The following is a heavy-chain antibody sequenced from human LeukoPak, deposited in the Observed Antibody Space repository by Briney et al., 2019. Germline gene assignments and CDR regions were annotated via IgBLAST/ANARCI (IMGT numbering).Heavy chain of an antibody. J-gene: IGHJ4*02. CDR3: AGVGLDY. V-gene: IGHV3-9*01. CDR1: GFTFDDYA. Sequence: LSGGSLRLSCAASGFTFDDYAMHWVRQAPGKGLEWVSGISWNSGSIGYADSVKGRFTISRDNSKNTLYLQMNSLRAEDTAVYYCAGVGLDYWGQGTLVTVSS. CDR2: ISWNSGSI. D-gene: IGHD3-16*01.